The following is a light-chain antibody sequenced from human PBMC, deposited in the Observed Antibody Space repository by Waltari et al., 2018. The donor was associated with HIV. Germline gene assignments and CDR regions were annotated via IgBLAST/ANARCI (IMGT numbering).Light chain of an antibody. CDR1: KLGNRF. Sequence: DLSQPASVSVSPGQTATVTCPGDKLGNRFVCWYRQKSGQSPELIIYQDSRRPSGISDRFAGATSGSKATLTIRETQSIDEGDYYCQAWDSNNYVFGSGTRVTVL. V-gene: IGLV3-1*01. CDR2: QDS. J-gene: IGLJ1*01. CDR3: QAWDSNNYV.